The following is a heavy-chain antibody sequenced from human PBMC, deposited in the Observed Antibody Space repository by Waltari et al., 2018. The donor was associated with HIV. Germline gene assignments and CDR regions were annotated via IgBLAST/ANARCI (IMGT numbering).Heavy chain of an antibody. D-gene: IGHD3-10*01. CDR2: IRGSGGST. CDR3: AKDGDYGSGSYLLSY. V-gene: IGHV3-23*01. Sequence: EVQLLESGGGLVQPGGSLRLSCAAYGFTFSSYAMSWVRQAPGKGLGWVSAIRGSGGSTYYADSVKGRFTISRDNSKNTLYLQMNSLRAEDTAVYYCAKDGDYGSGSYLLSYWGQGTLVTVSS. CDR1: GFTFSSYA. J-gene: IGHJ4*02.